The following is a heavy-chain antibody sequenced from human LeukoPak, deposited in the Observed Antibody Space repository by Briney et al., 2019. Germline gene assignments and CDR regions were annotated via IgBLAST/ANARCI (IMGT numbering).Heavy chain of an antibody. D-gene: IGHD2-2*02. CDR2: IYHSRST. Sequence: PSGTLSLTCAVSGGSISSSNWWSWVRQPPGKGLEWIGEIYHSRSTNYNPSLKSRVTISVDKSKNQFSLKLSSVTAADTAVYYCARDLRVVVPAAISPSYGMDVWGQGTTVTVSS. CDR3: ARDLRVVVPAAISPSYGMDV. V-gene: IGHV4-4*02. J-gene: IGHJ6*02. CDR1: GGSISSSNW.